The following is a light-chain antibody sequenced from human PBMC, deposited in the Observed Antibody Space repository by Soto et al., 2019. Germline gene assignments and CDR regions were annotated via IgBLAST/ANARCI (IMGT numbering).Light chain of an antibody. CDR1: SSDVGGYNY. Sequence: QSVLTQPPSASGSPGQSVTISCTGTSSDVGGYNYVSWYQQHPGKAPELMIYDVSERPSGVPDRFSGSKSGNTASLTVSGLQAEDEADYYCSSYAGTNLVVFGGGTKLTVL. J-gene: IGLJ2*01. V-gene: IGLV2-8*01. CDR2: DVS. CDR3: SSYAGTNLVV.